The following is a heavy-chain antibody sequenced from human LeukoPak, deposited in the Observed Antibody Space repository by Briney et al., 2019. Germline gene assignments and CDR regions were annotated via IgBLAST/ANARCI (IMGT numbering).Heavy chain of an antibody. J-gene: IGHJ5*02. CDR3: ARGGVDCSGGSCSQHNWFDP. CDR1: GYTFTSYY. D-gene: IGHD2-15*01. CDR2: INPSGGST. V-gene: IGHV1-46*01. Sequence: ASVKVSCKASGYTFTSYYMHWVRQAPGQGLEWMGIINPSGGSTSYAQKFQGRVTMTRDMSTSTVYMELSSLRSEDTAVYYCARGGVDCSGGSCSQHNWFDPWGQGTLVTVSS.